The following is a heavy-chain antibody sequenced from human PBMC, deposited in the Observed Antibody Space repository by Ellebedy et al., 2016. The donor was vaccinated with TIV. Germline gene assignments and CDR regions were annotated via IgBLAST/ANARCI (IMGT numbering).Heavy chain of an antibody. CDR2: IYYSGST. CDR1: GGPISSGGYY. Sequence: MPSETLSLTCTVSGGPISSGGYYWSWIRQHPGKGLEWIGYIYYSGSTDYNPSLESRVTMSLDTSKNQFSLRLSSVTAADTAVYYCARCHYDILTGLPSGMDVWGQGTTVTVSS. CDR3: ARCHYDILTGLPSGMDV. J-gene: IGHJ6*02. D-gene: IGHD3-9*01. V-gene: IGHV4-31*03.